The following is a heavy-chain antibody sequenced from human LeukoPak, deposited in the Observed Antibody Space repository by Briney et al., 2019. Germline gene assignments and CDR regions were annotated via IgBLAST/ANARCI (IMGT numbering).Heavy chain of an antibody. J-gene: IGHJ4*02. CDR1: GRTFSSYA. V-gene: IGHV1-69*05. CDR2: IIPIFGTA. D-gene: IGHD5-24*01. CDR3: ARQTLTRDGYNLGYFDY. Sequence: SSVKVSCKASGRTFSSYAISWVRQAPGQGLEWMGGIIPIFGTANYAQKFQGRVTNTTDESTSTAYMELSSLRSEDTAVYYCARQTLTRDGYNLGYFDYWGQGTLVTVSS.